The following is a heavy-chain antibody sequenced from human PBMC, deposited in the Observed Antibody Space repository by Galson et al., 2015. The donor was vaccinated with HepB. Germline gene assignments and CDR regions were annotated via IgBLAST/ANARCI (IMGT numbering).Heavy chain of an antibody. J-gene: IGHJ6*02. CDR2: ISFDGTKK. CDR1: EFTFSSYA. CDR3: ARDGAVVPAYLYYYGMDV. Sequence: SLRLSCAASEFTFSSYAMHWVRQAPGKGLEWVAIISFDGTKKYYADSVKGRFTISRDNSKNTLYLQMNSLRTEDTALYHCARDGAVVPAYLYYYGMDVWGQGTTVIVSS. V-gene: IGHV3-30*04. D-gene: IGHD2-2*01.